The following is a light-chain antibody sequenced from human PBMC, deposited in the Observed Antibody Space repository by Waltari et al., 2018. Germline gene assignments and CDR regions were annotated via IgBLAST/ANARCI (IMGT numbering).Light chain of an antibody. CDR3: CSFAGRSTWI. V-gene: IGLV2-23*02. Sequence: QSALTQPASVSGSPGQSITISCTGTTSDVGSYKLVSWYQQHPGKAPKLIIYDVNKRPSGVSNRFSGSKSGKTASLTISGLQADDETDYCCCSFAGRSTWIFGGGTRLTVL. J-gene: IGLJ2*01. CDR1: TSDVGSYKL. CDR2: DVN.